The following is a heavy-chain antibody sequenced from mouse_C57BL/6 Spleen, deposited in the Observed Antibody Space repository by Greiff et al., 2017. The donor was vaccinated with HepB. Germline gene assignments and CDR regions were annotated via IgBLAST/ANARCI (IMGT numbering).Heavy chain of an antibody. CDR3: AREEEYYGNSSYWYFDV. CDR1: GFTFSSYA. J-gene: IGHJ1*03. V-gene: IGHV5-4*01. CDR2: ISDGGSYT. D-gene: IGHD1-1*01. Sequence: EVKLVESGGGLVKPGGSLKLSCAASGFTFSSYAMSWVRQTPEKRLEWVATISDGGSYTYYPDNVKGRFTISRDNAKNNLYLQMSHLKSEDTAMYYCAREEEYYGNSSYWYFDVWGTGTTVTVSS.